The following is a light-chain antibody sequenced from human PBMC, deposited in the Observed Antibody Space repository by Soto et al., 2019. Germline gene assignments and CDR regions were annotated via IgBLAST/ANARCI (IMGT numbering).Light chain of an antibody. CDR2: GPS. CDR1: QGISDY. CDR3: QKYNSALL. J-gene: IGKJ4*01. Sequence: DIPMTQSPSSLSASAGDRVTITCRASQGISDYLAWYQQRPGKVPKLLIYGPSTLQSGVPSRFSGSGSGTDFTLTISSLQPEDVATYFCQKYNSALLFGGGTKVEI. V-gene: IGKV1-27*01.